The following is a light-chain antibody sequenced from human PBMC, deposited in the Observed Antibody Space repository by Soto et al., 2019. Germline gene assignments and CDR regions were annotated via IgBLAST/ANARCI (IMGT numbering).Light chain of an antibody. Sequence: TQSAATGSKSNIKRSTHCRGASPSVTNFLAWYQQKPGQAPRLLIYGAFNRATGIPARFSGSGSGTDFSLTIISLGPEDAAIDYCLQRKSGPPHTFGQGTRVDIK. CDR1: PSVTNF. CDR2: GAF. V-gene: IGKV3-11*01. J-gene: IGKJ1*01. CDR3: LQRKSGPPHT.